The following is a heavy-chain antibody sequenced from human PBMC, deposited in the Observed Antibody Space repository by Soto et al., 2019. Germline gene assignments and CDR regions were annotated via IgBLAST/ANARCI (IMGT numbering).Heavy chain of an antibody. D-gene: IGHD6-6*01. V-gene: IGHV4-34*01. CDR3: ARAPKVSGSSQTRPDF. CDR1: SGSFSRYY. CDR2: ISQSGNT. Sequence: SETLSLTCSIYSGSFSRYYWSWIRQPPGKGLEWIGEISQSGNTNYSPSLKSRVSISIDTSKKQFSLNLASVSAADTAVHYCARAPKVSGSSQTRPDFWGQG. J-gene: IGHJ4*02.